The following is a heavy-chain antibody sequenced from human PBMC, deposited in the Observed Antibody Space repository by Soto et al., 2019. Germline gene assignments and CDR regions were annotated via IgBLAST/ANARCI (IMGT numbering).Heavy chain of an antibody. CDR1: GDSISSGTYS. D-gene: IGHD3-10*01. J-gene: IGHJ6*02. CDR2: IYHSGST. CDR3: ARASPLSFGSGTYQPPPSYAMDV. V-gene: IGHV4-30-2*01. Sequence: QVQLQESGSGLVKPSQTLSLTCAVSGDSISSGTYSWTRQPPGKGLEWIGYIYHSGSTYYNPSLKSRVAISVDSSINQFSLKLTSVTAADTAVYFCARASPLSFGSGTYQPPPSYAMDVWGQGTTVTVSS.